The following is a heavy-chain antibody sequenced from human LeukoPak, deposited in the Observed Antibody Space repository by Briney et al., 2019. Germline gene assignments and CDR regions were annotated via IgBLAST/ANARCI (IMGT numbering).Heavy chain of an antibody. CDR3: ARDPTAFGGVIVLTFDY. D-gene: IGHD3-16*02. Sequence: ASVKVSCKACGYTFTGYYMHWVRQVPGQGLEWMGRINPNSGGTNYAQKFQGRVTMTRDTSISTAYMELSRLRSDDTAVYYCARDPTAFGGVIVLTFDYWGQGTLVTVSS. V-gene: IGHV1-2*06. CDR2: INPNSGGT. CDR1: GYTFTGYY. J-gene: IGHJ4*02.